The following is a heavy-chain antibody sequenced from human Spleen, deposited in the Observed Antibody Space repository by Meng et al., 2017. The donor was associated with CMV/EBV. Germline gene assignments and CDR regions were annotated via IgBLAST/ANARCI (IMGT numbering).Heavy chain of an antibody. D-gene: IGHD3-10*01. V-gene: IGHV3-21*04. CDR1: RFTLSGYS. CDR3: ARRDSGRSDHFDY. Sequence: GESLKISCSSSRFTLSGYSLNWVRQAPGKGLEWVSSITGSGSYIYYADSVRGRFIISRDNSKNSLYLQINSLRAEDTAVYYCARRDSGRSDHFDYWGQGTLVTVSS. J-gene: IGHJ4*02. CDR2: ITGSGSYI.